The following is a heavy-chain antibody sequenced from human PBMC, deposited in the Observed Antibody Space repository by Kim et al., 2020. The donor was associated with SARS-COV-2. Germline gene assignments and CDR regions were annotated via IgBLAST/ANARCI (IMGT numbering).Heavy chain of an antibody. CDR3: AKGLSSIRWYFDL. V-gene: IGHV3-23*01. D-gene: IGHD2-2*02. J-gene: IGHJ2*01. Sequence: YPASVKGRFSISRDNSKNILYLQMNRLTAEDTAVYYCAKGLSSIRWYFDLWGRGTLVTVSS.